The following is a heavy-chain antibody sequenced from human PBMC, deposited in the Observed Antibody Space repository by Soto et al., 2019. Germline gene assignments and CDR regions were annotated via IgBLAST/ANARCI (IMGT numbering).Heavy chain of an antibody. Sequence: QVQLVQSGAEVKKPGSSVKASCKASGGTFSSYTISWVRQAPGQGLEWMGRIIPILGIANYAQKFQGRVTITADKSTSTAYMELSSLRSEDTAVYYCARVHCSGGSCYGNYYYGMDVWGQGTTVTVSS. CDR3: ARVHCSGGSCYGNYYYGMDV. V-gene: IGHV1-69*02. J-gene: IGHJ6*02. CDR1: GGTFSSYT. D-gene: IGHD2-15*01. CDR2: IIPILGIA.